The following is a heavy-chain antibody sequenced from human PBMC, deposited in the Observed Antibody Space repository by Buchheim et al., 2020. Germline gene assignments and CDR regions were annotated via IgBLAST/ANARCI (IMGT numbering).Heavy chain of an antibody. V-gene: IGHV3-23*04. CDR2: LTISGDVT. CDR1: GFTFSSAA. CDR3: AKEVRPNDF. Sequence: EVHLVQSGGGLVQPGGSLRLSCEASGFTFSSAAMTWVRQAPGKGLEWVSSLTISGDVTYYADSVRGRFSISRANSKKTLYLQMNSLRAEDTAVYYCAKEVRPNDFWGQGTL. J-gene: IGHJ4*02.